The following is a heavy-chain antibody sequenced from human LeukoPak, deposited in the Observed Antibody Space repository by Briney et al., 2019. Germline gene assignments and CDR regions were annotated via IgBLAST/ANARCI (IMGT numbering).Heavy chain of an antibody. Sequence: GGSLRLSCAASIFTFSSSVMHWVRQAPGKGLEWVAAISYDGSDKYYADSVKGRFTTSRDNSKNTLYLQVNNLRGEDTAVYHCARASTWVPGKDSSGYYYPYAFDIWGQGTMVTVS. CDR2: ISYDGSDK. D-gene: IGHD3-22*01. CDR3: ARASTWVPGKDSSGYYYPYAFDI. CDR1: IFTFSSSV. V-gene: IGHV3-30*14. J-gene: IGHJ3*02.